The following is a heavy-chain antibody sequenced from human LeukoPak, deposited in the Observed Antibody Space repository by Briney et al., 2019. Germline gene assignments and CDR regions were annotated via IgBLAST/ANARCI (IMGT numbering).Heavy chain of an antibody. CDR3: AKLSPLYSSSDWFDP. V-gene: IGHV3-30*18. D-gene: IGHD6-6*01. J-gene: IGHJ5*02. CDR1: GFTFSNYE. Sequence: GGSLRLSCAASGFTFSNYEMNWVRQAPGKGLEWVAVISYDGSNKYYADSVKGRFTISRDNSKNTLYLQMNSLRAEDTAVYYCAKLSPLYSSSDWFDPWGQGTLVTVSS. CDR2: ISYDGSNK.